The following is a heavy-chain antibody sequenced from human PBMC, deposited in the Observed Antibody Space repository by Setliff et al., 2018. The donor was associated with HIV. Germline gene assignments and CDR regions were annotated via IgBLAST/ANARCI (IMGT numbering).Heavy chain of an antibody. V-gene: IGHV4-39*02. J-gene: IGHJ3*02. CDR2: ILYGGNT. CDR1: GGSVSRRGYY. Sequence: PSETLSLTCTVSGGSVSRRGYYWGWIRQPPGKGPEWIANILYGGNTYYKPYLKSRDTLPVDTSNNHFSLKLNSVTAADTAVYFCARPTTGVGGGAAFDILGQGTVVTVSS. CDR3: ARPTTGVGGGAAFDI. D-gene: IGHD2-8*01.